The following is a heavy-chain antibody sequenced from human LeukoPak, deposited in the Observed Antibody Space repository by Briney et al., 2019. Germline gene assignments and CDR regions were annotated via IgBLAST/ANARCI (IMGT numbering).Heavy chain of an antibody. V-gene: IGHV1-46*01. CDR2: INPSGGST. D-gene: IGHD3-22*01. J-gene: IGHJ4*02. CDR1: GYTFTDYY. Sequence: ASVKVSCKASGYTFTDYYMHWVRQAPGQGLEWMGIINPSGGSTSYAQKFQGRVTMTRDTSTSTVYMELSSLRSDDTAVYYCARDGSDYYDSSGYYDPSGYWGQGTLVTVSS. CDR3: ARDGSDYYDSSGYYDPSGY.